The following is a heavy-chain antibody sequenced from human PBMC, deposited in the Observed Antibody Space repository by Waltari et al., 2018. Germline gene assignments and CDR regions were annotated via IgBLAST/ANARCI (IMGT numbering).Heavy chain of an antibody. Sequence: EVQLLESGGGLVQPGGSLRLSCAASGFTFSSYAMSWVRQAPGKGLEWVSAISGSGGSTYSADSVKGRFTISRDNSKNTLSLQLNSLTSEYTAVYYCASDLHQPRDSGERDCWGQGTLVAVSS. CDR1: GFTFSSYA. CDR2: ISGSGGST. D-gene: IGHD2-21*01. CDR3: ASDLHQPRDSGERDC. J-gene: IGHJ4*02. V-gene: IGHV3-23*01.